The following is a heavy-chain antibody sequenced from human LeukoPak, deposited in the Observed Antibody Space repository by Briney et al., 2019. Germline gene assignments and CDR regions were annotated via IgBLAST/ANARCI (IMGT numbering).Heavy chain of an antibody. J-gene: IGHJ4*02. Sequence: ASVKVSCKASGYTFTSYYMHWVRQAPGQGLEWMGIINPSGGSTSYAQKFQGRVTMTRDTSTSAVYMEPSSLRSEDTAVYYCARGREVDTAMGVQDYWGQGTLVTVSS. CDR3: ARGREVDTAMGVQDY. CDR1: GYTFTSYY. CDR2: INPSGGST. V-gene: IGHV1-46*01. D-gene: IGHD5-18*01.